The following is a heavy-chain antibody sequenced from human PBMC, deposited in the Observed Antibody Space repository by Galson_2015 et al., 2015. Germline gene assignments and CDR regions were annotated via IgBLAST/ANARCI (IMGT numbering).Heavy chain of an antibody. Sequence: SLRLSCAASGFTFSTYEMNWVRQSPEKGLQWIAYISGGGAMIHYADSLKGRFTLSRDKAKDSQYLEMNSLTAEDTGLYYCARDRGSYDAYDIWGQGTVVTVSS. D-gene: IGHD5-18*01. V-gene: IGHV3-48*03. CDR1: GFTFSTYE. CDR3: ARDRGSYDAYDI. J-gene: IGHJ3*02. CDR2: ISGGGAMI.